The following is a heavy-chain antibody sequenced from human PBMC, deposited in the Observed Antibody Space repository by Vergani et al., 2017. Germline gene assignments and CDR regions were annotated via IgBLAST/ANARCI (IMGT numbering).Heavy chain of an antibody. CDR2: INSRSDTL. J-gene: IGHJ3*01. CDR3: VRDVRVSRT. V-gene: IGHV3-9*01. Sequence: EVQLVESGGGLVQPGKSLRLACVVSGFNIDENGMNWVRQAPGKALEWVAGINSRSDTLGYADSLKGRFTISRDNAKNSLYLDMSSLRAEDTAVYYCVRDVRVSRTWGQGTLVAVSS. CDR1: GFNIDENG.